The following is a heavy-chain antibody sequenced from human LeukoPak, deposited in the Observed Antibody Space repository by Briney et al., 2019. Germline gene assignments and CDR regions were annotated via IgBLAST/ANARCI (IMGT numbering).Heavy chain of an antibody. V-gene: IGHV3-23*01. CDR2: VSSTGGTT. J-gene: IGHJ4*02. CDR3: AKGSNWNYLYYFDY. D-gene: IGHD1-7*01. CDR1: GFTFSNYA. Sequence: GGSLRLSCAASGFTFSNYAMSWVRQAPGKGLEWVSSVSSTGGTTYYADSVKGRFTISIDNSKNMLYLQMNSLRAEDTAVYYCAKGSNWNYLYYFDYWGQGTLVTVSS.